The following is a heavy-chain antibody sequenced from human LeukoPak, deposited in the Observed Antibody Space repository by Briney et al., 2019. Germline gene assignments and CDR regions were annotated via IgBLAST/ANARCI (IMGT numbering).Heavy chain of an antibody. J-gene: IGHJ4*02. V-gene: IGHV1-8*03. CDR1: GYTFTSYD. D-gene: IGHD1-1*01. CDR2: MNPNSGNT. CDR3: TRGSMERVPDY. Sequence: ASVKVSCKASGYTFTSYDINWVRQATGQGLEWMGWMNPNSGNTGYAQKFQVRVTITRNTSISTAYMELSSMRSEDTAVYYSTRGSMERVPDYWGQGRLVTVSS.